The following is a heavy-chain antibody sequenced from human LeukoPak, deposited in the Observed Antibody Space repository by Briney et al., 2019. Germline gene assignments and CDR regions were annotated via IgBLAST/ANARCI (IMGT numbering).Heavy chain of an antibody. D-gene: IGHD5-18*01. J-gene: IGHJ4*02. Sequence: PSETLSLTCAVYGGSFSGYYWSWIRQPPGKGLEWIGEINHSGSTNYNPSLKSRVTISVDTSKNQLSLKLSSVTAADAAVYYCARAGYSYGTGYYFDYWGQGALVTVSS. CDR1: GGSFSGYY. CDR3: ARAGYSYGTGYYFDY. V-gene: IGHV4-34*01. CDR2: INHSGST.